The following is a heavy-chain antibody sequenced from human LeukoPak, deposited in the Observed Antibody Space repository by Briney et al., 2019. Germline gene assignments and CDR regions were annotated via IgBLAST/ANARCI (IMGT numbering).Heavy chain of an antibody. CDR3: ASTYCSSNSCYKLIDY. J-gene: IGHJ4*02. Sequence: GWSLTLSCAPCGLTFIDHYMDWLRQAPGRGLEGVGRARNKANSYTTEYAASVKGRFTISRDDSKNSLYLQMNRLKTEYTAVYYCASTYCSSNSCYKLIDYWGQGTPVTVSS. D-gene: IGHD2-2*02. CDR2: ARNKANSYTT. V-gene: IGHV3-72*01. CDR1: GLTFIDHY.